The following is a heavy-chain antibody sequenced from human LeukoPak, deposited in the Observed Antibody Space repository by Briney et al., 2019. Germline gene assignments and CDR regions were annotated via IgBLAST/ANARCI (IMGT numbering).Heavy chain of an antibody. CDR3: AKDGDCSGANCDRLYYHYYYMDV. D-gene: IGHD2-15*01. J-gene: IGHJ6*03. Sequence: PGGSLRLSCVASGFTFNNYGMHWVRQAPGKGLEWLTFISHDGSKKYYADSVKGRFTISRDDSRTTLFLQVNSLRGDDTALYYCAKDGDCSGANCDRLYYHYYYMDVWGKGTTVTVSS. CDR1: GFTFNNYG. CDR2: ISHDGSKK. V-gene: IGHV3-30*02.